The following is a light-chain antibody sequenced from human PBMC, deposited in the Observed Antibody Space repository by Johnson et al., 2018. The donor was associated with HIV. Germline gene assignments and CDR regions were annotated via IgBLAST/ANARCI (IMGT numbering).Light chain of an antibody. CDR2: DNN. CDR3: GTWDTSLNAYV. J-gene: IGLJ1*01. CDR1: SSNIGNNY. V-gene: IGLV1-51*01. Sequence: QSVLTQPPSVSAAPGQKVTISCSGSSSNIGNNYVSWYQQLPGTAPKLLIYDNNKRPSGIPDRFSGSKSGTSATLGIPGLPTGDEADYYCGTWDTSLNAYVLGTGTKVTVL.